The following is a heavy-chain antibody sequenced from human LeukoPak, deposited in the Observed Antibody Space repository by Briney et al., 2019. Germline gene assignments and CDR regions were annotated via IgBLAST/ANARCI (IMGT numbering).Heavy chain of an antibody. CDR1: GFTVSSNY. J-gene: IGHJ6*02. CDR3: ATAYCGGDCYLYYYYGMDV. V-gene: IGHV3-66*01. CDR2: IYSGGST. D-gene: IGHD2-21*02. Sequence: PGGSLRLSCAASGFTVSSNYMSWVRQAPGKGLEWVSVIYSGGSTYYADSVKGRFTISRDNSKNTLYLQMNSLRAEDTAVYYCATAYCGGDCYLYYYYGMDVWGQGTTVTVSS.